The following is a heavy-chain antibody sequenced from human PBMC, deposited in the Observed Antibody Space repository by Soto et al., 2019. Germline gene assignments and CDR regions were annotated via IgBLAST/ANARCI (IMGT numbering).Heavy chain of an antibody. CDR2: IYYSGST. CDR1: GETRNSSSYF. J-gene: IGHJ5*02. D-gene: IGHD6-19*01. Sequence: GSLSLTCGVSGETRNSSSYFWGCVRQPPGEGLEWIGSIYYSGSTYYNPSLRSRVTISVDTSKNQFSLKLGSVTAADTAVFYCARHYSSGSRNWFDPWGQGTLVTVSS. V-gene: IGHV4-39*01. CDR3: ARHYSSGSRNWFDP.